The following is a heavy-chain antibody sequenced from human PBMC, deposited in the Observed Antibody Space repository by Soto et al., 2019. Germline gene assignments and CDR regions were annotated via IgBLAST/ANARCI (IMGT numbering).Heavy chain of an antibody. Sequence: QVQLLQSGAEVKKPGASVKVSCKVSGHTLTELSMHWVRQAPGRGLEWMGGFDPEDGETIFAQKFQGRVTMTEDTSTDSTYMELTSLRSEDTAVYYCAAGGTRWLHSPFDYWGQGTLLTISS. D-gene: IGHD1-1*01. CDR3: AAGGTRWLHSPFDY. J-gene: IGHJ4*02. V-gene: IGHV1-24*01. CDR1: GHTLTELS. CDR2: FDPEDGET.